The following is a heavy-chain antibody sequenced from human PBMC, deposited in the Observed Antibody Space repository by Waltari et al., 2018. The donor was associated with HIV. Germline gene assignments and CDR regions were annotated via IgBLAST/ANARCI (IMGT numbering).Heavy chain of an antibody. J-gene: IGHJ6*02. CDR3: TRGRITIPGVVVIGAAMDV. CDR2: INPNDGDT. Sequence: QVQLVQSGTEVKKPGASVKVSCKASGYTFTGHYIHWVRQAPGLGLEWMGWINPNDGDTRLAQVFEGRVTMTRDTSINTVYVEINRLRSDDTAKYFCTRGRITIPGVVVIGAAMDVWGRGTSVIVSS. D-gene: IGHD3-3*01. CDR1: GYTFTGHY. V-gene: IGHV1-2*02.